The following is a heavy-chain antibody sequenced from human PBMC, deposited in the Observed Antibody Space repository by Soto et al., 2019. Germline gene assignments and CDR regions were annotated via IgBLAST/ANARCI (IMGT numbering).Heavy chain of an antibody. CDR1: GFTFSSYS. V-gene: IGHV3-21*01. J-gene: IGHJ4*02. CDR3: ARDFDSGYDWSFDY. D-gene: IGHD5-12*01. Sequence: GGSLRLSCAASGFTFSSYSMNWVRQAPGKGLEWVSSISSSSSYIYYADSVKGRFTISRDNAKNSLYLQMNSLRAEDTAVYYCARDFDSGYDWSFDYWGQGTLVTVSS. CDR2: ISSSSSYI.